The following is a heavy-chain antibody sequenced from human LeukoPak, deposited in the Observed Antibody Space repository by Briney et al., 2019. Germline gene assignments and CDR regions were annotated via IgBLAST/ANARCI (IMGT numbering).Heavy chain of an antibody. Sequence: PGGSLRLSCAASEFTFSSRAMDWVRQAPGKGLEWLAITSSDGNNEVYADSVRGRFTISRDNSKNTLYLQMNSLRTDDTAVYFCAKTQDCGRTDCYRAFDIWGQGTMVTVSS. D-gene: IGHD2-2*01. CDR2: TSSDGNNE. CDR1: EFTFSSRA. J-gene: IGHJ3*02. CDR3: AKTQDCGRTDCYRAFDI. V-gene: IGHV3-30-3*01.